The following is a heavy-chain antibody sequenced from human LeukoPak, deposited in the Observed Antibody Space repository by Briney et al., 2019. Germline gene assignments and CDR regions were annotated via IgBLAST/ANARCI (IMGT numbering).Heavy chain of an antibody. Sequence: SVKISCKASGGTFSSYAISWVRQAPGQGLEWMGGIIPIFGTANYAQKFQGRVTITADESTSTAYMELSSLRSEDTAVYYCARDSITIFGVVTPRRFYFDYWGQGTLVTVSS. V-gene: IGHV1-69*01. CDR3: ARDSITIFGVVTPRRFYFDY. CDR1: GGTFSSYA. J-gene: IGHJ4*02. D-gene: IGHD3-3*01. CDR2: IIPIFGTA.